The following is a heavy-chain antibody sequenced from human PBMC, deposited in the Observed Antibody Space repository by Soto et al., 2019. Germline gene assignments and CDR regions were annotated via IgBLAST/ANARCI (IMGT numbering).Heavy chain of an antibody. CDR3: ARLSSSWYIRDYYGMDV. CDR1: GYSFTSYW. V-gene: IGHV5-51*01. CDR2: IYPGDSDT. Sequence: GESLKISCKGSGYSFTSYWIGWVRQMPGKGLEWMGIIYPGDSDTRYSPSFQGQVTISADKSIKTAHLQWSSLKASDTAMYYCARLSSSWYIRDYYGMDVWGQGTTVTVSS. J-gene: IGHJ6*02. D-gene: IGHD6-13*01.